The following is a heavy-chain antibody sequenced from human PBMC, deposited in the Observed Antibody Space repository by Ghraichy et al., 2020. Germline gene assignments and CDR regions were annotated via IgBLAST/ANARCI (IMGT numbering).Heavy chain of an antibody. CDR2: ISGSGGST. CDR1: GFTFSSYA. V-gene: IGHV3-23*01. CDR3: AKDRGHIVVVTAIPGY. D-gene: IGHD2-21*02. Sequence: LSLTCAASGFTFSSYAMSWVRQAPGKGLERVSAISGSGGSTYYADSVKGRFTISRDNSKNTLYLQMNSLRAEDTAVYYCAKDRGHIVVVTAIPGYWGQGTLVTVSS. J-gene: IGHJ4*02.